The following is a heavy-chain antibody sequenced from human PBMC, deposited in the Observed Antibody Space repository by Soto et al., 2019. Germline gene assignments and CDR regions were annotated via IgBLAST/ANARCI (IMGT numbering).Heavy chain of an antibody. CDR3: AKVYSSWYSGFFDY. CDR1: GFTFSNYA. Sequence: EVQLLESGGGLVQPGGSLRLSCAASGFTFSNYAMSWVRQAPGKGLEWVSGLSDSGGSTYYADSVKGRFTISRDNSMNTQYLQMNTLRAEDTAVYYCAKVYSSWYSGFFDYWGQGTLVTVSS. D-gene: IGHD6-13*01. V-gene: IGHV3-23*01. CDR2: LSDSGGST. J-gene: IGHJ4*02.